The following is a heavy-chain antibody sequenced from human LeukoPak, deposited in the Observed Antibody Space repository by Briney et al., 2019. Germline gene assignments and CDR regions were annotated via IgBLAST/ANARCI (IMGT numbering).Heavy chain of an antibody. CDR3: ARDGEFLEWLSSSQGQYGMDV. V-gene: IGHV3-21*01. CDR2: ISSSSSYI. CDR1: GFTFSSYA. Sequence: GGSLRLSCAASGFTFSSYAMNWVRQAPGKGLEWVSSISSSSSYIYYADSVKGRFTISRDNAKNSLYLQMNSLRAEDTAVYYCARDGEFLEWLSSSQGQYGMDVWGQGTTVTVSS. D-gene: IGHD3-3*01. J-gene: IGHJ6*02.